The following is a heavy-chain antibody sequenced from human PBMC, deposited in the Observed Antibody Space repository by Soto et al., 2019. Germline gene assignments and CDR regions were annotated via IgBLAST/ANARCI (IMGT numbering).Heavy chain of an antibody. CDR2: IKSKTDGGTT. V-gene: IGHV3-15*01. J-gene: IGHJ6*02. CDR3: TTRGTMVRGVIYPYYYGMDV. D-gene: IGHD3-10*01. Sequence: GGSLRLSCAASGFTFSNAWMSWVRQAPGKGLEWVGRIKSKTDGGTTDYAAPVKGRFTISRDDSKNTLYLQMNSLKTEDTAVYYCTTRGTMVRGVIYPYYYGMDVWGQGATVTVSS. CDR1: GFTFSNAW.